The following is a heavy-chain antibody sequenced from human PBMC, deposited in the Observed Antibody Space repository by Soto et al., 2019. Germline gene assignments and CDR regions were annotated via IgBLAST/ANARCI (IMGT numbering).Heavy chain of an antibody. CDR3: AREINMGRGVSQIDY. V-gene: IGHV4-31*03. CDR1: GGSISRGGYY. Sequence: QVQLQESGPGLVKPSQTLSLTCTVSGGSISRGGYYWIVIRQHPGKVLEWIGYIYYSGSTYYNPSLKRRVTISVDTSKNQFSLKLSSVNDADTAVYYCAREINMGRGVSQIDYWGQGTLITVSS. CDR2: IYYSGST. D-gene: IGHD3-10*01. J-gene: IGHJ4*02.